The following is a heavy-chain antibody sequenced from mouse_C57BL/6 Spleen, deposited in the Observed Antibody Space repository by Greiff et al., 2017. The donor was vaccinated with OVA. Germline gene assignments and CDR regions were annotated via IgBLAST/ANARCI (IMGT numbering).Heavy chain of an antibody. CDR2: IYPGDGDT. Sequence: VQLVESGPELVKPGASVKISCKASGYAFSSSWMNWVKQRPGKGLEWIGRIYPGDGDTNYNGKFKGKATLTADKSSSTAYMQLSSLTSEDSAVYFCARGLLEAMDYWGQVTSVTVSS. V-gene: IGHV1-82*01. CDR1: GYAFSSSW. CDR3: ARGLLEAMDY. J-gene: IGHJ4*01. D-gene: IGHD2-3*01.